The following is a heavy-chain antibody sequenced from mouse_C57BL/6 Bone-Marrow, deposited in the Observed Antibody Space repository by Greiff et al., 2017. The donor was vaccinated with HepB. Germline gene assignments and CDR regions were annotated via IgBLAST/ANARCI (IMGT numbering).Heavy chain of an antibody. V-gene: IGHV6-3*01. Sequence: VQMMEKEERLEPQGETMKLSCETTRFTNKNYWMNWVRQSPEKGLEWVAQIRLKSDNYATHYAESVKGRFTISRDDSKSSVYLQMNNLRAEDTGIYYCTGGSDWYFDVWGTGTTVTVSS. CDR3: TGGSDWYFDV. CDR2: IRLKSDNYAT. CDR1: RFTNKNYW. J-gene: IGHJ1*03.